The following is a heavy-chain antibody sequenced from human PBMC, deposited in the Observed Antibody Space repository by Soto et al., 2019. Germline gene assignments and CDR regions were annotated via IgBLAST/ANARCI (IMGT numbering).Heavy chain of an antibody. CDR2: ITVTGLTT. CDR1: RFTFVSFA. J-gene: IGHJ5*01. V-gene: IGHV3-23*01. CDR3: VKAGGYQLLPFDS. D-gene: IGHD2-2*01. Sequence: GGSLRLSCSASRFTFVSFAMSWVRQGPGQGLEWVSTITVTGLTTYYAESVRGRFTISRDNSKDTLFLQMNDLRGEDTAVYFCVKAGGYQLLPFDSWGQGTLVTVSS.